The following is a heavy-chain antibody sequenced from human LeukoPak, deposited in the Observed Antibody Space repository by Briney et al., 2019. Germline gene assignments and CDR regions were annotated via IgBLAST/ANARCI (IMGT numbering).Heavy chain of an antibody. J-gene: IGHJ4*02. CDR1: GFSFSNSW. CDR2: IYSDGPTT. V-gene: IGHV3-74*01. D-gene: IGHD3/OR15-3a*01. CDR3: ASDPYLANVCTGYPHY. Sequence: GGSLRLSCAASGFSFSNSWMHWVRQAPGKGLVWVSCIYSDGPTTYYAASVKGRFTISIDNARNTLFLQMNSLRPEDTALYYCASDPYLANVCTGYPHYWGQGTLVTVSS.